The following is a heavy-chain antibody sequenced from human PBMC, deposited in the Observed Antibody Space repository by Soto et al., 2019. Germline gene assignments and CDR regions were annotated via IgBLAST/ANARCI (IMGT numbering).Heavy chain of an antibody. CDR3: ARGVAPYYFDY. CDR2: INAGNAHT. CDR1: GYTFTNFA. Sequence: ASVKVSCNASGYTFTNFAIHWVRQAPGQRLEWMGWINAGNAHTKYSQKFQGRVTITRDTSASTAYMGLSSLRSEDTAVYYCARGVAPYYFDYWGQGTLVTVSS. V-gene: IGHV1-3*01. J-gene: IGHJ4*02. D-gene: IGHD2-15*01.